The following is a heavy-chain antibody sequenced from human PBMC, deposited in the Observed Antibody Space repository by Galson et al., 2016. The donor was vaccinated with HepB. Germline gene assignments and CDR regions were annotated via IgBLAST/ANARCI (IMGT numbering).Heavy chain of an antibody. Sequence: SLRLSCAASGFTVSSNYMSWVRQGPGKGLEGVSVIYSDGSAYYADSVKGRFTISRDNSKNTLSLQMNGLRFEDTAVYYCVRATGSGWSYWGQGTLVTVSS. CDR2: IYSDGSA. CDR1: GFTVSSNY. V-gene: IGHV3-53*01. CDR3: VRATGSGWSY. J-gene: IGHJ4*02. D-gene: IGHD6-19*01.